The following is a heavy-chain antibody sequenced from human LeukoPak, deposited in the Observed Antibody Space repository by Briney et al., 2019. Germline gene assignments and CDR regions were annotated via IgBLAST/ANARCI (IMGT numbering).Heavy chain of an antibody. D-gene: IGHD5-18*01. CDR3: ARVPGDTAMATGC. CDR2: ISSSSSYI. Sequence: GGSLRLSCAASGFTFSSYSMNWVRQAPGKGLEWVSSISSSSSYIYYADSVKGRFTISRDNAKNSLYLQMNSLRAEDTAVYYCARVPGDTAMATGCWGQGTLVTVSS. CDR1: GFTFSSYS. J-gene: IGHJ4*02. V-gene: IGHV3-21*01.